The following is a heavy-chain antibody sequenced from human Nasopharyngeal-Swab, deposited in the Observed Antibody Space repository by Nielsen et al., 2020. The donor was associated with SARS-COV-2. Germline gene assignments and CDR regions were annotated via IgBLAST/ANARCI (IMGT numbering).Heavy chain of an antibody. D-gene: IGHD3-9*01. Sequence: SVKVSCKASGGTFSSYAISWVRQAPGQGLEWMGGIIPIFGTANYAQKFQGRVTITADESTSTAYMELSSLRFEDTAVYYCARDGYDILTGYYPPPYYGMDVWGQGTTVTVSS. J-gene: IGHJ6*02. CDR1: GGTFSSYA. V-gene: IGHV1-69*13. CDR2: IIPIFGTA. CDR3: ARDGYDILTGYYPPPYYGMDV.